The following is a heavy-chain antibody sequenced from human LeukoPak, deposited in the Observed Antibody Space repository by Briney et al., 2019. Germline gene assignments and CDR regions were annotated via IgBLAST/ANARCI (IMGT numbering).Heavy chain of an antibody. D-gene: IGHD3-10*01. Sequence: GGSLRLSCAASGFTFSSYEMNWVRQAPGKGLEWVSYISSSGSTIYYADSVKSRFTISRDNAKNSLYLQMNSLRAEDTAVYYCARGSPLVRGVIPPPDYWGQGTLVTVSS. CDR3: ARGSPLVRGVIPPPDY. CDR1: GFTFSSYE. V-gene: IGHV3-48*03. J-gene: IGHJ4*02. CDR2: ISSSGSTI.